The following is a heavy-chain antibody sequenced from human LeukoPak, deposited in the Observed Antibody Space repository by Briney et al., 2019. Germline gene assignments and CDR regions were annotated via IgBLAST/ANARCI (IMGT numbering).Heavy chain of an antibody. CDR1: GFTFSSYE. J-gene: IGHJ5*02. CDR2: ISSSGTTI. D-gene: IGHD3-16*01. V-gene: IGHV3-48*03. Sequence: GGSLRLSCAASGFTFSSYEMNWVRQAPGKGLEWVSYISSSGTTIYYADSVKGRFTISRDNSKNTLYLQMNSLRAEDTAVYYCARGVWSRGFDPWGQGTLVTVSS. CDR3: ARGVWSRGFDP.